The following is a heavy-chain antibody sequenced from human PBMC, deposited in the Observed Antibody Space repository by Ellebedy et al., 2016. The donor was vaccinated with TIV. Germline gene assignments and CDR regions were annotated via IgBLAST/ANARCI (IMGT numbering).Heavy chain of an antibody. V-gene: IGHV1-46*01. D-gene: IGHD2-2*01. J-gene: IGHJ6*02. CDR1: GYTFTSYY. CDR2: INPSGGST. CDR3: ARGAGYCSSTSCYESPPYYYGMDV. Sequence: ASVKVSXXASGYTFTSYYMHWVRQAPGQGLEWMGIINPSGGSTSYAQKFQGRVTMTRDTSTSTVYMELSSLRSEDTAVYYCARGAGYCSSTSCYESPPYYYGMDVWGQGTTVTVSS.